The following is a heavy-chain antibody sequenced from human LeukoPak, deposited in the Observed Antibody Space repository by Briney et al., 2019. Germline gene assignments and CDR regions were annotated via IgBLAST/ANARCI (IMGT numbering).Heavy chain of an antibody. CDR1: GYTFTSYD. Sequence: ASVKVSCKASGYTFTSYDINWVRQATGQGLEWMGWMNPNSGNTGYAQKFQGRVTMTRNTSISTAYMELSSLRSEDTAVYYCARGRYTSILWNWFDPWGQGTLVTVSP. CDR3: ARGRYTSILWNWFDP. CDR2: MNPNSGNT. V-gene: IGHV1-8*01. J-gene: IGHJ5*02. D-gene: IGHD2-21*01.